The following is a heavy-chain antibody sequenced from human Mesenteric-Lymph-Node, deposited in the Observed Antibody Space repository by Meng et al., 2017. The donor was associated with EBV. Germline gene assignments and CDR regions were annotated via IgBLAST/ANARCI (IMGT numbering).Heavy chain of an antibody. D-gene: IGHD5-12*01. CDR1: GFTFSDSY. CDR2: ISSSSSTT. V-gene: IGHV3-11*01. CDR3: VRINGYDYGDH. J-gene: IGHJ4*02. Sequence: QVQLVEYGGGLVKPGGSLRLSCAASGFTFSDSYMSWIRQAPGKGLEWVAYISSSSSTTFYADSVKGRCTISRDNAQNSLYLQMNSLRAEDTAIYYCVRINGYDYGDHWGQGTLVTVFS.